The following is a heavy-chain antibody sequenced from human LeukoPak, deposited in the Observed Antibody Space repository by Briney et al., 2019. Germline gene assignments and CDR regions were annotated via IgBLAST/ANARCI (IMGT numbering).Heavy chain of an antibody. CDR2: ISSSSYI. D-gene: IGHD5-12*01. Sequence: PGGSLRLSCAASGFTFSSYSMNWVRQAPGKGLEWVSSISSSSYIYYADSVKGRFTISRDNAKNSLYLQMNSLRAEDKAVYYCARDLTIGYSGYDWGQGTLVTVSS. CDR1: GFTFSSYS. CDR3: ARDLTIGYSGYD. V-gene: IGHV3-21*01. J-gene: IGHJ4*02.